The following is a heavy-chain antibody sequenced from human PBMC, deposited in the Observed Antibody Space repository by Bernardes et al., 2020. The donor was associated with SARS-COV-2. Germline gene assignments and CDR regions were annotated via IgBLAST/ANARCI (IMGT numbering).Heavy chain of an antibody. Sequence: GCSLSLSCVASGFTFEDSTMHWVRQAPGPGLEWVSLISWDGSTTNYADSVKGRFFISRDSSRNTLHLQMNSLRKEDTALYYCATERQSLTIFGVGHDAFDFWGQGTMVTVSS. D-gene: IGHD3-3*01. CDR1: GFTFEDST. CDR3: ATERQSLTIFGVGHDAFDF. V-gene: IGHV3-43*01. J-gene: IGHJ3*01. CDR2: ISWDGSTT.